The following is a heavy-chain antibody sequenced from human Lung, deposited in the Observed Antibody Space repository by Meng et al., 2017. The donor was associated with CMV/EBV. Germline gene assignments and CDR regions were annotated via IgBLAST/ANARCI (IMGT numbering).Heavy chain of an antibody. CDR2: IKSKTDGGTT. D-gene: IGHD6-19*01. V-gene: IGHV3-15*05. CDR1: GFTFSDAR. CDR3: STGGYSRGWDC. J-gene: IGHJ4*02. Sequence: GGSLRLSCAASGFTFSDARMNWVRQAPGKGLEWVGRIKSKTDGGTTDYAASVKGRFTISRDDSKNTLSLQMNSLKTEDTAVYFCSTGGYSRGWDCWGQGTLVTVSS.